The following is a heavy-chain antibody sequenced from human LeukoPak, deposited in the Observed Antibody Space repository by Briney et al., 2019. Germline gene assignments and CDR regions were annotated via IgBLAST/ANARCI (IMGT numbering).Heavy chain of an antibody. J-gene: IGHJ5*02. V-gene: IGHV4-34*01. D-gene: IGHD3-3*01. CDR3: ARGGYDFWSGYYTGRFWFDP. CDR1: GGSFSGYY. CDR2: INHSGST. Sequence: PSETLSLTCAVYGGSFSGYYWSWIRQPPGKGLEWIEEINHSGSTNYNPSLKSRVTISVDTSKNQFSLKLSSVTAADTAVYYCARGGYDFWSGYYTGRFWFDPWGQGTLVTVSS.